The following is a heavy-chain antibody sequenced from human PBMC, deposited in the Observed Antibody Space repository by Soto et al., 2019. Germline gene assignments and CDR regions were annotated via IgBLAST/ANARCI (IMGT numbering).Heavy chain of an antibody. J-gene: IGHJ6*02. CDR3: AIDFPPTSIAARKYYYGMDV. D-gene: IGHD6-6*01. CDR1: GFTFSSYS. CDR2: ISSSSSTI. V-gene: IGHV3-48*02. Sequence: GGSLRLSCAASGFTFSSYSMNWVRQAPGKGLEWVSYISSSSSTIYYADSVKGRFTIPRDNAKNSLYLQMNSLRDEDTAVYYCAIDFPPTSIAARKYYYGMDVWGQGTTATVSS.